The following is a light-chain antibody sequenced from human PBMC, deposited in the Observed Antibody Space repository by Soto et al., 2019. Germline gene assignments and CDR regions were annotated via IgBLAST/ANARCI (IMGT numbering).Light chain of an antibody. CDR3: KQLNNYPLT. Sequence: DIQRTQSPSTLSASVGDRVTITCRASQSTSSYLAWYQQKPGKAHKLLIYQASSLENGVQSRFSGSGSDTEFTLTIRSLQPEDFATYYCKQLNNYPLTFGGGTKVDIK. V-gene: IGKV1-5*03. J-gene: IGKJ4*01. CDR2: QAS. CDR1: QSTSSY.